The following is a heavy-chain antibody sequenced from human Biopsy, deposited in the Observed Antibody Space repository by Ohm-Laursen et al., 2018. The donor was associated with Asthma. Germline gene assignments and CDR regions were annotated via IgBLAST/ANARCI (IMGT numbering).Heavy chain of an antibody. CDR2: INPNSGDT. CDR1: GYTFSNYG. D-gene: IGHD2-15*01. CDR3: ARDRGYCSGGTCPSWFDP. J-gene: IGHJ5*02. V-gene: IGHV1-2*02. Sequence: ASVKVSCKASGYTFSNYGIAWVRQAPGQGLEWMGWINPNSGDTKYAQLFQGRVTVTRDRSISTAYMELSRLRSDDTAVYYCARDRGYCSGGTCPSWFDPWGQGTLVIVSS.